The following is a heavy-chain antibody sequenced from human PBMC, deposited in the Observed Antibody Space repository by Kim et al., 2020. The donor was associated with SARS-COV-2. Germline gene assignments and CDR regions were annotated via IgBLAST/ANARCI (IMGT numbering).Heavy chain of an antibody. J-gene: IGHJ4*02. CDR3: AKESSVGGFDY. CDR2: T. V-gene: IGHV3-23*01. Sequence: TYDADAVKGRLTISRDNSNNTLYLQMNSLRAEDTAVYYCAKESSVGGFDYWGQGTLVTVS. D-gene: IGHD1-26*01.